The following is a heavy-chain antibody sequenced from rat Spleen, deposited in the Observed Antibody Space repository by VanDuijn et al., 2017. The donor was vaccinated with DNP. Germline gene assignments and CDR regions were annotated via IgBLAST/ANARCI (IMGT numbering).Heavy chain of an antibody. J-gene: IGHJ3*01. Sequence: QVQLKESGPGLVQPSQTLSLTCTVAGFSLTSNSVHWVRQPPGKGLEWMGVIWNNGGTRYNSVLKSRLSISKDTSKSQVFLKMNSVQTEDTAMYFCTRRTVPFDYWGQGTLVTVSS. CDR3: TRRTVPFDY. D-gene: IGHD1-1*01. CDR1: GFSLTSNS. V-gene: IGHV2-41*01. CDR2: IWNNGGT.